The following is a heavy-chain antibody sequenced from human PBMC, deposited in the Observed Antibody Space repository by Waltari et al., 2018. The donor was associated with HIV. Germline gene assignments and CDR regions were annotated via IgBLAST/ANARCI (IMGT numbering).Heavy chain of an antibody. CDR2: MSYSGIT. D-gene: IGHD4-4*01. V-gene: IGHV4-39*01. CDR3: ARSFSGYSNYFDP. CDR1: GGSLTSRSYY. Sequence: QLQLQESGPGLVKSSETLSLTCPVSGGSLTSRSYYWGWIRQPPGKGPEWIGSMSYSGITYNNASLRSRLTISVDTSKNQFSLKLTSVTAADTAMYYCARSFSGYSNYFDPWGQGTLVTVSS. J-gene: IGHJ5*02.